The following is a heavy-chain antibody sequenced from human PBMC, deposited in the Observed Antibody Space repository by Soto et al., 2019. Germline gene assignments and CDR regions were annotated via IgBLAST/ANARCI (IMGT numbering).Heavy chain of an antibody. J-gene: IGHJ6*02. CDR2: IYYSGST. CDR3: ARTQDPITIFGVVIRHYGMDV. CDR1: GGSIRSYY. V-gene: IGHV4-59*01. D-gene: IGHD3-3*01. Sequence: SETLSLTCTVSGGSIRSYYWSWIRQPPGKGLEWIGYIYYSGSTNYNPSLKSRVTISVDTSKNQFSLKLSSVTAADTAVYYCARTQDPITIFGVVIRHYGMDVWGQGTTVTVSS.